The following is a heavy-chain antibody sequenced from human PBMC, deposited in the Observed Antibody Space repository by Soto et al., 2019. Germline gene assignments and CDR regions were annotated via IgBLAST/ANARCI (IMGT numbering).Heavy chain of an antibody. J-gene: IGHJ6*02. D-gene: IGHD2-2*01. CDR2: IYYSGST. CDR1: GGSISSYY. V-gene: IGHV4-59*01. CDR3: ARDGGDESGYCSGTSCYGMDV. Sequence: SETLSLTCTVSGGSISSYYWSWIRQPPGKGLEWIGYIYYSGSTNYNPSLKSRVTISVDTSKNQFSLKLSSVTAADTAVYYCARDGGDESGYCSGTSCYGMDVWGQGTTVTVSS.